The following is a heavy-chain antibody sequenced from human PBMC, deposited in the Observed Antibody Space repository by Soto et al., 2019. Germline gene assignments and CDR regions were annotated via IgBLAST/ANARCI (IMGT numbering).Heavy chain of an antibody. J-gene: IGHJ5*02. D-gene: IGHD2-2*01. CDR3: AKGQPAALVFDP. CDR2: ISGSGGST. Sequence: GGSLSLSCAASGFTFSSYAMSWVRQAPGKGLEWVSDISGSGGSTYYADSVKGRFTISRDNSKNTLYLQMNSLRAEDTAVYYCAKGQPAALVFDPWGQGTLVTVSS. V-gene: IGHV3-23*01. CDR1: GFTFSSYA.